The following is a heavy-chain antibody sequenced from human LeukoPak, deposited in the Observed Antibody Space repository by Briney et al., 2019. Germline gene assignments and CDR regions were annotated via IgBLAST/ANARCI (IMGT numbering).Heavy chain of an antibody. CDR2: IYYSGST. J-gene: IGHJ5*02. CDR1: GGSISSGSYY. Sequence: SQTLSLTCTVSGGSISSGSYYWSWIRQPPGKGLEWIVYIYYSGSTNYNPSLKSRVTISVDTSKNQFSLKLSSVTAADTAVYYCARRYGSGSLGWFDPWGQGTLVTVSS. CDR3: ARRYGSGSLGWFDP. D-gene: IGHD3-10*01. V-gene: IGHV4-61*01.